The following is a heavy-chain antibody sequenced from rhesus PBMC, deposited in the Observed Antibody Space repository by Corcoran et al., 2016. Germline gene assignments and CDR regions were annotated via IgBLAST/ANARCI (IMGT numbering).Heavy chain of an antibody. J-gene: IGHJ3*01. Sequence: QVQLQESGPGLVKPSETLSLTCAVSGGSISGGYGWGWVRQPPGKGLECIGVIYSSSGNTYYNPSLKGRVTISTDTSKNQFSLKLSSVTAADTAVYYCAREFGGYYSGAAFDFWGQGLRVTVSS. CDR3: AREFGGYYSGAAFDF. CDR1: GGSISGGYG. D-gene: IGHD3-28*01. V-gene: IGHV4S7*01. CDR2: IYSSSGNT.